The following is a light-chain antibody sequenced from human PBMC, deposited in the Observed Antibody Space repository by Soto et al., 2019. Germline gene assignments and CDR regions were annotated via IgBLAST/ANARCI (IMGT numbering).Light chain of an antibody. CDR2: SDD. V-gene: IGLV1-44*01. J-gene: IGLJ3*02. CDR3: AAWGDSLNTWV. CDR1: SSNIGSNA. Sequence: QLVLTQPRSASGTPGQRVTISCSGSSSNIGSNAVSWYQHFPGTAPKVLIYSDDQRPSGVPDRFSGSKSGTSASLAISGLQAEDEADYFCAAWGDSLNTWVFGGGTKLTVL.